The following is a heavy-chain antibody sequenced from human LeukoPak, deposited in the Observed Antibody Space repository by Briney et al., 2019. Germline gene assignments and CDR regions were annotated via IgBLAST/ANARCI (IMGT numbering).Heavy chain of an antibody. J-gene: IGHJ4*02. CDR2: MNPNSGNT. CDR1: GYTFTSYD. Sequence: ASVKVSCKASGYTFTSYDINWVRQATGQGLEWMGWMNPNSGNTGYAQKFQGRVTITRNTSKSTAYMELSSLRSEDTAVYYCARQGRGIPGATNDYWGQGTLVTVSS. V-gene: IGHV1-8*03. CDR3: ARQGRGIPGATNDY. D-gene: IGHD1-26*01.